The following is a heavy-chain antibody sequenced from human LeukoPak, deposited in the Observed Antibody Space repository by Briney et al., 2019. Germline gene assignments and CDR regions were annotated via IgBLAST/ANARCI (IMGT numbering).Heavy chain of an antibody. D-gene: IGHD3-22*01. CDR1: GGSFSGYY. CDR3: ARMIVDPEDPTFDY. V-gene: IGHV4-34*01. CDR2: INHSGST. Sequence: SETLSLTCAVYGGSFSGYYWSWIRQPPGKGLEWIGEINHSGSTNYNPSLKSRVTISVDTSKNQFSLKLSSVTAADTAVYYCARMIVDPEDPTFDYWGQGTLVTVSS. J-gene: IGHJ4*02.